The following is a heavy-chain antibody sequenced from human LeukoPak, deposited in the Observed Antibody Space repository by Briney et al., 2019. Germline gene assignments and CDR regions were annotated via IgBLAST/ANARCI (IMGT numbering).Heavy chain of an antibody. CDR3: ARDARQYCSGGSCYSYYYYGMDV. CDR1: GYTSTSYG. J-gene: IGHJ6*02. CDR2: ISAYNGNT. Sequence: ASVKVSCKASGYTSTSYGISWVRQAPGLGLEWMGWISAYNGNTNYAQKLQGRVTMTTDTSTSTAYMELRSLRSDDTAVYYCARDARQYCSGGSCYSYYYYGMDVWGQGTTVTVSS. V-gene: IGHV1-18*01. D-gene: IGHD2-15*01.